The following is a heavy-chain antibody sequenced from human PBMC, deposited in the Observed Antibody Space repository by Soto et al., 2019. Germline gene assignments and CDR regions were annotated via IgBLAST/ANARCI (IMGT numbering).Heavy chain of an antibody. Sequence: ASVKVSCKASGGTFSSYAISWVRQAPGQGLEWMGGIIPIFGTANYAQKFQGRVTITADESTSTAYMELSSLRSEDTAVYYCARVHSYDSSGYFAYYFDYWGQGTLVTVSS. CDR2: IIPIFGTA. D-gene: IGHD3-22*01. CDR3: ARVHSYDSSGYFAYYFDY. J-gene: IGHJ4*02. V-gene: IGHV1-69*13. CDR1: GGTFSSYA.